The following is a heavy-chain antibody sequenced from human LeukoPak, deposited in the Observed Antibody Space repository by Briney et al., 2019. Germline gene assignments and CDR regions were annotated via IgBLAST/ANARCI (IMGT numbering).Heavy chain of an antibody. Sequence: TSGTLSLTCTVSGGSISSSSYYWGWIRQPPGKGLEWIGSIYYSGSTYYNPSLKSRVTISVDTSKNQFSLKLSSVTAADTAVYYCAAALGYCSSTSCYIRSFDIWGQGTMVTASS. CDR3: AAALGYCSSTSCYIRSFDI. V-gene: IGHV4-39*07. J-gene: IGHJ3*02. CDR1: GGSISSSSYY. CDR2: IYYSGST. D-gene: IGHD2-2*02.